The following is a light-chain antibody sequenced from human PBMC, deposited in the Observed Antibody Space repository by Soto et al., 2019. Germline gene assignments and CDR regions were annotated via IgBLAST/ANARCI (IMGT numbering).Light chain of an antibody. CDR2: EVS. Sequence: QSALTQPASVSGSPGQSITISCTGTSSDVGGYNYVSWSQQHPGKAPKLMIYEVSNRPSGVSNRFSGSKSGNTASLTISGLQAEDEADYYCSSYTSSSTLVFGTGTKVTV. V-gene: IGLV2-14*01. CDR3: SSYTSSSTLV. CDR1: SSDVGGYNY. J-gene: IGLJ1*01.